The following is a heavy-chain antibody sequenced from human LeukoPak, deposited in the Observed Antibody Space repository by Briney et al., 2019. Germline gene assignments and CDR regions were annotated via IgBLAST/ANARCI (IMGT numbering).Heavy chain of an antibody. J-gene: IGHJ4*02. CDR3: ARGARGVISPVDY. CDR2: MYYSGST. CDR1: NGSISSRSYY. D-gene: IGHD3-10*01. Sequence: SETLSLTCTVSNGSISSRSYYWGWIRQSPGKGLEWIGSMYYSGSTYYKRSLKSRVTISGDTYKNQFSLKLSSVTAADTAVYYCARGARGVISPVDYWGQGTLVSVSS. V-gene: IGHV4-39*07.